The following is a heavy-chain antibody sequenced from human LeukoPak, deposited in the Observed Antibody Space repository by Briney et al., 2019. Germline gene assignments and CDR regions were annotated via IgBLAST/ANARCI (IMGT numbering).Heavy chain of an antibody. CDR2: IYSGGST. V-gene: IGHV3-53*01. J-gene: IGHJ4*02. Sequence: PGGSLRLSCAASGFTVSSNYMSWVRQAPGKGLEWVSVIYSGGSTYYADSVKGRFTISRDNSKNTVYLQMNSLRAEDTAVYYCAKKGGSSWYPLDYWGQGTLVTVSS. CDR1: GFTVSSNY. D-gene: IGHD6-13*01. CDR3: AKKGGSSWYPLDY.